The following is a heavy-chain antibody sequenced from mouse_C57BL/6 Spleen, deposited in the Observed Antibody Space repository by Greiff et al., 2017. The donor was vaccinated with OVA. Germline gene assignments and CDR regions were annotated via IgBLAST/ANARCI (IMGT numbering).Heavy chain of an antibody. D-gene: IGHD1-1*01. V-gene: IGHV1-80*01. CDR1: GYAFSSYW. CDR2: IYPNSGST. Sequence: QVQLKQSGAELVKPGASVKISCKASGYAFSSYWMNWVKQRPGKGLEWIGQIYPNSGSTNYNEKFKSKATLTVDKSSSTAYMQLSSLTSEDSAVYYCANYRGDCWGQGTTLTVSS. CDR3: ANYRGDC. J-gene: IGHJ2*01.